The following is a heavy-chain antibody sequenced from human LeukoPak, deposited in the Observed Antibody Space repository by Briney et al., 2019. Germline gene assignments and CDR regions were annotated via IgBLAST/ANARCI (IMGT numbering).Heavy chain of an antibody. CDR2: IIPIFGTA. D-gene: IGHD1-1*01. V-gene: IGHV1-69*05. CDR3: NRSPYY. Sequence: ASVKVSCKASGGTFSSYAISWVRQAPGQGLEWMGGIIPIFGTANYSQKFQGRVTITTDEATSTAYTEQSSPGSEDTAGDSWNRSPYYWGQGTLVTVSS. J-gene: IGHJ4*02. CDR1: GGTFSSYA.